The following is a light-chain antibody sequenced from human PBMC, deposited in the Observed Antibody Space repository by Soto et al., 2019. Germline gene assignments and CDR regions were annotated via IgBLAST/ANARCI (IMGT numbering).Light chain of an antibody. J-gene: IGKJ1*01. Sequence: EIVLTQSPGTLSQSPGERATLSCRASQSVTSSYLAWYQQKPGQAPRLLIYDVSSRATGIPDRFSGSGSGTDFTLTISRLEPEDFAVYYCQQYGSSPRTFGQGTKVEIK. CDR1: QSVTSSY. CDR3: QQYGSSPRT. CDR2: DVS. V-gene: IGKV3-20*01.